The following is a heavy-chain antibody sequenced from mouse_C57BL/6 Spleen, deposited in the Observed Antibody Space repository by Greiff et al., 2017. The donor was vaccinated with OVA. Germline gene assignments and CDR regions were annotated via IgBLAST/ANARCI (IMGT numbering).Heavy chain of an antibody. J-gene: IGHJ4*01. Sequence: VQLQQPGAELVRPGSSVKLSCKASGYTFTSYWMHWVKQRPIQGLEWIGNIDPSDSETHYNQKFKDKATLTVDKSSSTAYMQLSSLTSEDSAVYYCARATAQATNYAMDYWGQGTSVTVSS. CDR2: IDPSDSET. V-gene: IGHV1-52*01. D-gene: IGHD3-2*02. CDR1: GYTFTSYW. CDR3: ARATAQATNYAMDY.